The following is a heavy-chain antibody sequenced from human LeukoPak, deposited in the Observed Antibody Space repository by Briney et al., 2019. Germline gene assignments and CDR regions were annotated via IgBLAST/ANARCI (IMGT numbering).Heavy chain of an antibody. D-gene: IGHD5-12*01. V-gene: IGHV4-34*01. CDR1: GGSFSGYY. Sequence: SETLSLTCAVYGGSFSGYYWSWIRQPPGKGLEWIGEINHSGSTYYNPSLKSRVTISVDTSKNQFSLKLSSVTAADTAVYYCARQNSGYATIDHWGQGTLVTVSS. J-gene: IGHJ4*02. CDR2: INHSGST. CDR3: ARQNSGYATIDH.